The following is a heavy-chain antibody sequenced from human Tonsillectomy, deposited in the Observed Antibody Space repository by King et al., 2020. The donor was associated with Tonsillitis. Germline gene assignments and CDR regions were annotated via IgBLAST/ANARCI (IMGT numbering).Heavy chain of an antibody. CDR1: GGSISSSSYY. J-gene: IGHJ4*02. Sequence: QLQESGPGLVKPSETLSLTCTVSGGSISSSSYYWGWIRQPPGKGLEWIGSIYYSGSTYYNPSLKSRVTISVDTSKNQFSLKLSSVTAADTAVYYCAGHSAPHLPTYTIFGVVIIGDYFDYWGQGTLVTVSS. CDR2: IYYSGST. D-gene: IGHD3-3*01. V-gene: IGHV4-39*01. CDR3: AGHSAPHLPTYTIFGVVIIGDYFDY.